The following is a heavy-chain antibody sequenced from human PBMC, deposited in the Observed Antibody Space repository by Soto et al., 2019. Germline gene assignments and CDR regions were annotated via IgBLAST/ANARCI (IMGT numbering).Heavy chain of an antibody. D-gene: IGHD5-18*01. CDR1: GFTFNTFP. V-gene: IGHV3-23*01. J-gene: IGHJ4*02. CDR2: ISGSGDGT. CDR3: AGPGYSSQDY. Sequence: GSLRLSCAASGFTFNTFPLSWVRQAPGMGLEWVSAISGSGDGTDYADSVKGRFTISRDNSKNTLYLQMNSLRAEDTAIYYCAGPGYSSQDYWGQGALVTVSS.